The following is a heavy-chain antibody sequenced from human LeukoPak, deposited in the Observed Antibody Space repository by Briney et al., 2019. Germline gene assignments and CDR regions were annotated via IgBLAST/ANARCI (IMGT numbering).Heavy chain of an antibody. CDR2: IHYSGST. CDR3: ARWGHFDTSGYFVVDY. J-gene: IGHJ4*02. Sequence: SETLSLTCTISDGSISSYYWNWIRQSPGKGVEWIGHIHYSGSTHYNPSLQSRVSISIDTSKKHFSLNLRSVTAVDTAVYYCARWGHFDTSGYFVVDYWGQGTLVTVSS. D-gene: IGHD5-12*01. V-gene: IGHV4-59*01. CDR1: DGSISSYY.